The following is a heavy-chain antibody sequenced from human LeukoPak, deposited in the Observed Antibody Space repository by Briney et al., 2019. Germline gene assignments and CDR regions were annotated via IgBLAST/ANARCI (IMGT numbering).Heavy chain of an antibody. D-gene: IGHD1-26*01. Sequence: GESLKISCTGSGYRFSDWWIGWMRQMPGKGLEWMGIIFPGDSQTRYSPSFQGQVTISADKSISTAYLQWTSLRASDTAMYYCARRLLTGGFDIWGQGTMVTVSS. CDR3: ARRLLTGGFDI. V-gene: IGHV5-51*01. CDR2: IFPGDSQT. J-gene: IGHJ3*02. CDR1: GYRFSDWW.